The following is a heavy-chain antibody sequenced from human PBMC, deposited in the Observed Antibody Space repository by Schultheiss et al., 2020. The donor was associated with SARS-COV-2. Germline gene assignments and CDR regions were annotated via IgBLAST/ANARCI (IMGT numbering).Heavy chain of an antibody. CDR3: ARDSDSYGYYYYYGMDV. CDR1: GFTFSSYW. Sequence: GGSLRLSCAASGFTFSSYWMHWVRQVPGKGLEWVSAISGSGGSTYYADSVKGRFTISRDNSKNTLYLQMNSLRAEDTAVYYCARDSDSYGYYYYYGMDVWGQGTTVTVSS. CDR2: ISGSGGST. D-gene: IGHD5-18*01. J-gene: IGHJ6*02. V-gene: IGHV3-23*01.